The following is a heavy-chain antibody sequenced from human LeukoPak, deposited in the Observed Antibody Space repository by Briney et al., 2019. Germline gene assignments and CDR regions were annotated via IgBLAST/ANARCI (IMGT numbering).Heavy chain of an antibody. J-gene: IGHJ6*03. CDR1: GFTFSSYS. CDR3: ARGVDCSWTSCYSWGTYYYYYMDV. V-gene: IGHV3-21*01. CDR2: ISSSSSYI. Sequence: GGSLRLSCAASGFTFSSYSMNWVRQAPGKGLEWVSSISSSSSYIYYADSVKGRFTISRDNAKNSLYLQMNSLRAEDTAVYYCARGVDCSWTSCYSWGTYYYYYMDVWGKGTTVTVSS. D-gene: IGHD2-2*02.